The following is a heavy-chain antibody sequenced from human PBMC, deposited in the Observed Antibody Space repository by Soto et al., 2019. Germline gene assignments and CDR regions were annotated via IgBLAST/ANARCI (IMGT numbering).Heavy chain of an antibody. Sequence: QVQLVESGGGVVQPGRSLRLSCAASGFTFSSYAMHWVRQAPGKGLEWVAVISYDGSNKYYADSVKGRFTISRDNSRNTLYLQMNSLRAEDTAVYYCAELRYIFGAWGQGTLVTVSS. CDR3: AELRYIFGA. V-gene: IGHV3-30-3*01. J-gene: IGHJ4*02. CDR2: ISYDGSNK. D-gene: IGHD1-7*01. CDR1: GFTFSSYA.